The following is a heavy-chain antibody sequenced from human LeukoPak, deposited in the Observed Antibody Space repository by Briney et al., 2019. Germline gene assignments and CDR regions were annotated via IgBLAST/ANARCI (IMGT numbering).Heavy chain of an antibody. J-gene: IGHJ3*01. CDR2: INSDGSEG. CDR3: ARSSYSSSSSV. D-gene: IGHD6-6*01. V-gene: IGHV3-7*03. Sequence: PGGSLRLSCAASGFTFSSYGMHWVRQAPGKGLEWVASINSDGSEGYYADVVKGRFTISRDNAKNSLYLQINSLRAEDTAVYYCARSSYSSSSSVWGQGTMVTVSS. CDR1: GFTFSSYG.